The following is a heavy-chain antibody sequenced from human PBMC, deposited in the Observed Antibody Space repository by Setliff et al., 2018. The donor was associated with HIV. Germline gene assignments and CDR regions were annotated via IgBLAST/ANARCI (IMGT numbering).Heavy chain of an antibody. CDR1: GGSISNYY. CDR2: IYTSGST. Sequence: PSETLSLPCTVSGGSISNYYWSWIRQPPGKGLEWIGYIYTSGSTYYNPSLKSRVTISVDTSKNQFSLKLSSVTAADTAVYYCARTFGHLKHYNYYYTIDVWGQGTPVTVSS. CDR3: ARTFGHLKHYNYYYTIDV. V-gene: IGHV4-4*09. D-gene: IGHD3-10*01. J-gene: IGHJ6*02.